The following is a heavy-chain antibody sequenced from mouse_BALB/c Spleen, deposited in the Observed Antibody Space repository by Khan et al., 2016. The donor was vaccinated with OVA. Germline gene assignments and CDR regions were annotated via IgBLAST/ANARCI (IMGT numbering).Heavy chain of an antibody. CDR2: ISYSGNT. D-gene: IGHD1-1*01. CDR1: GYSITSDYA. J-gene: IGHJ2*01. CDR3: ARVYGGDFDY. Sequence: EVELVESGPGLVKPSQSLSLICTVTGYSITSDYAWNWIRQFPGNKLEWMGFISYSGNTKYNPSLKSRISITRDTSKNQFFLQLNSVTTEDTATYYCARVYGGDFDYWGQGTTLTVS. V-gene: IGHV3-2*02.